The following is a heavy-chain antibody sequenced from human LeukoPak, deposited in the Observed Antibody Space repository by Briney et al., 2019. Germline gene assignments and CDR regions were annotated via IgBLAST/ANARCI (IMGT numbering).Heavy chain of an antibody. Sequence: SVKVSCKASGGTFSRYAISWVRQAPGQGLEWMGGIIPIFGTPNYAQKLQGRVTITADESTSTAYMELSSLRSEDTAVYYCARGWLAENTVVTPYNYWGRGTLVTVSS. CDR1: GGTFSRYA. D-gene: IGHD4-23*01. V-gene: IGHV1-69*01. CDR3: ARGWLAENTVVTPYNY. CDR2: IIPIFGTP. J-gene: IGHJ4*02.